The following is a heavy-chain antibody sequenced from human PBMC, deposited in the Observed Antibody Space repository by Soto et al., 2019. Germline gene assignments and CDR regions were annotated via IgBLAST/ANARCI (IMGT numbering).Heavy chain of an antibody. CDR2: ISAYNGNT. Sequence: QVQLVQSGAEVKKPGASVKVSCKASGYTFTSYGISWVRQAPGQGLEWMGWISAYNGNTNYAQKIQGRVTMTTDTSTRTAYMELRSLRSDDTAVYYCARADGGTYYSGRFDPWGQGTLVTVSS. CDR3: ARADGGTYYSGRFDP. J-gene: IGHJ5*02. V-gene: IGHV1-18*01. CDR1: GYTFTSYG. D-gene: IGHD1-26*01.